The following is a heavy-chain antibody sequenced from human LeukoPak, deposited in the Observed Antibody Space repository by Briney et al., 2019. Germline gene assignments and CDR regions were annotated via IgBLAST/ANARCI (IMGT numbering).Heavy chain of an antibody. CDR3: ARHKGIRFLEWLLGNNWFDP. CDR1: GGSFSGYY. Sequence: SETLSLTCAVYGGSFSGYYWSWIRQPPGKGLEWIGEINHSGSTNYNPSLKSRVTISVDTSKNQFSLKLSSVTAADTAVYYCARHKGIRFLEWLLGNNWFDPWGQGTLVTVSS. V-gene: IGHV4-34*01. J-gene: IGHJ5*02. CDR2: INHSGST. D-gene: IGHD3-3*01.